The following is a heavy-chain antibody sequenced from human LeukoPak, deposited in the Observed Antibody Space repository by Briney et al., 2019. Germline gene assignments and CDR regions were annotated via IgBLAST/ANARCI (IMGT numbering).Heavy chain of an antibody. D-gene: IGHD3-22*01. Sequence: SETLSLTCTVSGDSISGYYWSWIRQPPGKGLEWIGYIYYSGSTNYNPSLKSRVTISVDTSKNQFSLKLSSVTAADTAVYYCAREGWYNYDSSGENAFDIWGQGTMVTVSS. CDR1: GDSISGYY. CDR2: IYYSGST. V-gene: IGHV4-59*01. J-gene: IGHJ3*02. CDR3: AREGWYNYDSSGENAFDI.